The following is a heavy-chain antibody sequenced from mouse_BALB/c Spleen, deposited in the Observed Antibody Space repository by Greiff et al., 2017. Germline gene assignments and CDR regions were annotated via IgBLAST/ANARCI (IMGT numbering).Heavy chain of an antibody. Sequence: EVQLQQSGPGLVKPSQSLSLTCTVTGYSITSDYAWNWIRQFPGNKLEWMGYISYSGSTSYNPSLKSRISITRDTSKNQFFLQLNSVTTEDTATYYCASGNWRALDYWGQGTTLTVSA. CDR1: GYSITSDYA. D-gene: IGHD4-1*01. CDR2: ISYSGST. J-gene: IGHJ2*01. CDR3: ASGNWRALDY. V-gene: IGHV3-2*02.